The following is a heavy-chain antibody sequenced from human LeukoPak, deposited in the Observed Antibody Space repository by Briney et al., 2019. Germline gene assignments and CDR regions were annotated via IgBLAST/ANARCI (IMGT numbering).Heavy chain of an antibody. CDR3: ASSGYFKYFDY. J-gene: IGHJ4*02. CDR2: INHSGST. V-gene: IGHV4-34*01. Sequence: SETLSLTCAVYGGSFSGYYWSWIRQPPGKGLEWIGEINHSGSTNYNPSLKSRVTISVDTSKNQFSLKLSSVTAADTAVYYCASSGYFKYFDYWGQGTLVTVSS. CDR1: GGSFSGYY. D-gene: IGHD3-22*01.